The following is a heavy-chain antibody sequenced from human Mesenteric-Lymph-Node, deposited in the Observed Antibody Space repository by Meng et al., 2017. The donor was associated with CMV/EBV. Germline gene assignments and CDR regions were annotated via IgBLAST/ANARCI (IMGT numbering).Heavy chain of an antibody. CDR3: VRDGNDFWSGYYCDYYYGMDV. V-gene: IGHV3-21*01. Sequence: GGSLRLSCTVSIFILSRHFINWVPQAPGKGLEWVSSISSSSSYIYYADSVKGRFTISRDNAKNSLYLQTNSLSAEDTAVYYCVRDGNDFWSGYYCDYYYGMDVWGQGTTVTVSS. CDR1: IFILSRHF. CDR2: ISSSSSYI. J-gene: IGHJ6*02. D-gene: IGHD3-3*01.